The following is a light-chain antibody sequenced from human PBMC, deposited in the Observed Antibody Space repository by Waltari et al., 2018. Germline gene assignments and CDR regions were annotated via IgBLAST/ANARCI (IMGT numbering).Light chain of an antibody. J-gene: IGLJ2*01. CDR3: QSGDSSYTVL. V-gene: IGLV3-25*03. Sequence: SSDLTQPPSVSVSPGQTARTTSSGALLSKKYAYGYQQKPGQSPVVVIFKDTERPSGIPERFSGSTSGTEVTLTITGVQADDAADYYCQSGDSSYTVLFGGGTKLTVL. CDR1: LLSKKY. CDR2: KDT.